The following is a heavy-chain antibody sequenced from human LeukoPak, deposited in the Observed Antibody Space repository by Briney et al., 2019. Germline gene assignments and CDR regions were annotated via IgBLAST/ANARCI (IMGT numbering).Heavy chain of an antibody. Sequence: GGSLRLSCAASGFTFSSYAMSWVRQAPGKGLEWVSAISGSGGSTYHADSVKGRLTISRDNSKNTLYLQMTGLRAEDTALYYCAKYRTLSSPYYDFWSGYYKDYYFYFWGQGTLVTVSS. CDR3: AKYRTLSSPYYDFWSGYYKDYYFYF. V-gene: IGHV3-23*01. CDR2: ISGSGGST. CDR1: GFTFSSYA. D-gene: IGHD3-3*01. J-gene: IGHJ4*02.